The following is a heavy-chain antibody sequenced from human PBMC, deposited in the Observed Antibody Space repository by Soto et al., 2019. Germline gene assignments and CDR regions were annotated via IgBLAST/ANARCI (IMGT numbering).Heavy chain of an antibody. CDR3: ARRQGERYCSSTSCYPIGRYYFDY. CDR2: INHSGST. CDR1: GGSFSGYY. V-gene: IGHV4-34*01. D-gene: IGHD2-2*01. J-gene: IGHJ4*02. Sequence: KPSETLSLTCAVYGGSFSGYYWSWIRQPPGKGPEWIGEINHSGSTNYNPSLKSRVTISVDTSKNQFSLKLSSVTAADTAVYYCARRQGERYCSSTSCYPIGRYYFDYWGQGTLVTVSS.